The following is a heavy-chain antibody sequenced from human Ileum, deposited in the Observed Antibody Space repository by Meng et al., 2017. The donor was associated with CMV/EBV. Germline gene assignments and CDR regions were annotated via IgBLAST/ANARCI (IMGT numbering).Heavy chain of an antibody. CDR3: AREYYNGSFYH. D-gene: IGHD1-26*01. J-gene: IGHJ4*02. CDR1: RGSVRSGSYY. CDR2: IYDSGST. V-gene: IGHV4-61*01. Sequence: GSLRLSCRVSRGSVRSGSYYWSWIRQSPGKGLEWIGYIYDSGSTKYNPSLKSRVTISVDTSEKQVSLKVTSVTAADTAVYYCAREYYNGSFYHWGQGILVTVSS.